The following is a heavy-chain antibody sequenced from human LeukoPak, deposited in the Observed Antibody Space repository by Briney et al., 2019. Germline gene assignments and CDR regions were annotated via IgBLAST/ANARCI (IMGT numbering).Heavy chain of an antibody. V-gene: IGHV4-4*07. CDR3: ARGPLDFWSGYSNTAEYFQH. CDR1: GGSISSYY. J-gene: IGHJ1*01. D-gene: IGHD3-3*01. CDR2: IYTSGST. Sequence: PSETLSLTCTVSGGSISSYYWSWIRQPAGKGLERIGRIYTSGSTNYNPSLKSRVTMSVDTSKNQFSLKLSSVTAADTAVYYCARGPLDFWSGYSNTAEYFQHWGQGTLVTVSS.